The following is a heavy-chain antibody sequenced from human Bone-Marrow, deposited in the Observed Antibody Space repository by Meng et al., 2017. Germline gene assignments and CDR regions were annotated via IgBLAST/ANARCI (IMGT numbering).Heavy chain of an antibody. J-gene: IGHJ4*02. D-gene: IGHD6-6*01. CDR1: GGSISSPNW. Sequence: RLQEWGAGLGRPSGTLASTWLVSGGSISSPNWWSWVRQPPGRGLEWIGEIYHSGSTTYNPSLLSRVTISVDKSKNQFSLKLSSVTAADTAVYYCARAIATRPDVFDYWGQGTLVTVSS. CDR2: IYHSGST. CDR3: ARAIATRPDVFDY. V-gene: IGHV4-4*02.